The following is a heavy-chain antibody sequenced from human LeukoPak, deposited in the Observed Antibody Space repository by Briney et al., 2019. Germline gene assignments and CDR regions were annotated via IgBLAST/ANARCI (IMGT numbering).Heavy chain of an antibody. D-gene: IGHD3-10*01. V-gene: IGHV5-51*01. Sequence: GESLKISCKGSGYSFTSYWIGWVRQMPGKGLEWMGIIYPGDSDTRYSPSFQGQVTISADKSISTAYLQWSSLKASDTAMYYCAGLTGIPPPYYYYYMDVWGKGTTVTVPS. CDR3: AGLTGIPPPYYYYYMDV. J-gene: IGHJ6*03. CDR2: IYPGDSDT. CDR1: GYSFTSYW.